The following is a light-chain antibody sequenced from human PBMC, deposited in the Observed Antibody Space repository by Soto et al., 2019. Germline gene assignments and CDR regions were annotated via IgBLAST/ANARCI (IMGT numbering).Light chain of an antibody. V-gene: IGLV2-14*01. CDR3: SSYTSSNTVL. CDR2: DVS. CDR1: SSDVGAYNY. Sequence: QSALTQPASVSGSPGQSITISCTGTSSDVGAYNYVSWYQQHPDKAPKLMIYDVSNRPSGLSNRFSGSKSGNTASLTISGLQAEDEADYYCSSYTSSNTVLFGGGTKLTVL. J-gene: IGLJ2*01.